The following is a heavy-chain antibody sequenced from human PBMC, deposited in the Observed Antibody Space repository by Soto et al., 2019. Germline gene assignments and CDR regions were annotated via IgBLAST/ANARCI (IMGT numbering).Heavy chain of an antibody. D-gene: IGHD3-22*01. CDR1: KFTFSGYW. Sequence: EVQLVESGGGLVQPGGSLRLSCAANKFTFSGYWERWVRQAPGKGLEWVANIKHDGSERYYVDSVEGRFTISKDNAKNSLYLEMNSLSAEDTAVYDCARDYDRTPGIYWGQGTLVTVSS. CDR2: IKHDGSER. V-gene: IGHV3-7*04. J-gene: IGHJ4*02. CDR3: ARDYDRTPGIY.